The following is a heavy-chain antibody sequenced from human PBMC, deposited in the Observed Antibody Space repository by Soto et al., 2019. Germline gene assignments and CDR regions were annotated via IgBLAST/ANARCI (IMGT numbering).Heavy chain of an antibody. CDR2: IDWDDDK. D-gene: IGHD6-13*01. Sequence: SGPTLVNPTQTLTLTCTFSGFSLSTSGMCVSWIRQPPGKALEWLARIDWDDDKYYSTSLKTRLTIPKDTSKNQVVLTMTNMDPVDTATYYCARIRRYSSSWTPYYYYGMDVWGQGTTVTVSS. CDR1: GFSLSTSGMC. V-gene: IGHV2-70*11. CDR3: ARIRRYSSSWTPYYYYGMDV. J-gene: IGHJ6*02.